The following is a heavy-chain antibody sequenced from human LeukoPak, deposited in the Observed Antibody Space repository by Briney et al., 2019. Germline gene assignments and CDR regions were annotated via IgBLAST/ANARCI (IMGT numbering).Heavy chain of an antibody. V-gene: IGHV3-74*01. D-gene: IGHD1-20*01. CDR3: ARDMTGPLDY. CDR1: GFTFSSYW. CDR2: INVDGGTT. Sequence: PGGSLRLSCEASGFTFSSYWMHWVRQAPGKGLGWISRINVDGGTTDYADSVRGRLTISRDNAKNTLYLQMNNLRAEDTAVYYCARDMTGPLDYWGQGTLVTASS. J-gene: IGHJ4*02.